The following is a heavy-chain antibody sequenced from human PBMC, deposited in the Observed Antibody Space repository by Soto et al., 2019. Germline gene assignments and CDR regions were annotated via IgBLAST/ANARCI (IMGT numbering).Heavy chain of an antibody. Sequence: SVKPACKASGGTFSSYAINWVRQATGQGIEWVGGIIPIFATANYAQKFQGRVTITADKSTSTAYMELSSLRSEDTAVYYCARGGPALYCSTTRCYSLDLNLYFGLDVCG. D-gene: IGHD2-2*01. CDR1: GGTFSSYA. J-gene: IGHJ6*02. CDR2: IIPIFATA. V-gene: IGHV1-69*06. CDR3: ARGGPALYCSTTRCYSLDLNLYFGLDV.